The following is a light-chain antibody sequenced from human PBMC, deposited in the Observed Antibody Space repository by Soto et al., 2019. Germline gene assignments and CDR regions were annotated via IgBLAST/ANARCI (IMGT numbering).Light chain of an antibody. CDR3: QQYGSSPIT. V-gene: IGKV3-20*01. CDR2: GA. J-gene: IGKJ1*01. Sequence: EIVLTQSPGTLSLPPGERATLSCRASLSVRSSYLAWYQQRPGQPPRLLMDGATRATGIPDRFSGSGSGTDFTLTISSLEPEDFAVYFCQQYGSSPITFGQGTKVDIK. CDR1: LSVRSSY.